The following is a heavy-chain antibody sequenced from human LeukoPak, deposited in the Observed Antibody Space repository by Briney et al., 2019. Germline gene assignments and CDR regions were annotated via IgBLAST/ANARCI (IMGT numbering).Heavy chain of an antibody. D-gene: IGHD1-26*01. Sequence: ASVNVSCKASGYTFTSYGISWVRQAPGQGLEWMGWISAYNGNTNYAQELQGRVTMTTDTSTSTAYMELRSLRSDDTAVYYCARNSRLWSPGRSGSYKSPYYYYMDVWGKGTTVTASS. CDR1: GYTFTSYG. CDR3: ARNSRLWSPGRSGSYKSPYYYYMDV. V-gene: IGHV1-18*01. CDR2: ISAYNGNT. J-gene: IGHJ6*03.